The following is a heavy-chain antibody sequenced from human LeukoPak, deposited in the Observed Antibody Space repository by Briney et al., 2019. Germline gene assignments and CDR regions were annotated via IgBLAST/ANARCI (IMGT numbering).Heavy chain of an antibody. CDR3: AKDGMAVAIFDY. D-gene: IGHD6-19*01. CDR2: ISKDGGDS. J-gene: IGHJ4*02. CDR1: GFTFSHYA. V-gene: IGHV3-23*01. Sequence: GGSLRLSCAASGFTFSHYAMSWVRQAPGKGPEWVSAISKDGGDSYYADPVKGRFAISRDNSKNMLYLQMNSLGAEDTAIYYCAKDGMAVAIFDYWGQGTLVTVSS.